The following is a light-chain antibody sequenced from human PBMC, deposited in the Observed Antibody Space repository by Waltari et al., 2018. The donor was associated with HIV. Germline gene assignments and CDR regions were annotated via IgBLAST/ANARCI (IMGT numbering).Light chain of an antibody. Sequence: QSALTQPASVSGSPGQSITISCTGTSSDVGGYNYVSWYQQHPDKAPKVMLYDVSDRPSGVSKRFSGSKSGNTASLTSSGLQAEDEADYYCSSSTGSTTLYVFGTGTKVTVL. CDR3: SSSTGSTTLYV. CDR2: DVS. J-gene: IGLJ1*01. V-gene: IGLV2-14*03. CDR1: SSDVGGYNY.